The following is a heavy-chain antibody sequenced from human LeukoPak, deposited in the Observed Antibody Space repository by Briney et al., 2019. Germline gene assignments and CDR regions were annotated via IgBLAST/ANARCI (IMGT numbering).Heavy chain of an antibody. CDR1: GYTFTGYY. CDR3: ARGRRVGATGRGDFDF. J-gene: IGHJ3*01. D-gene: IGHD1-26*01. Sequence: ASVKVSCKASGYTFTGYYMHWVRQAPGQGLEWMGRINPNSGGTNYAQKFQGRVTMTRDTSISTAYMELSRLRSDDTAVYYCARGRRVGATGRGDFDFWGQGTMVTVSS. CDR2: INPNSGGT. V-gene: IGHV1-2*06.